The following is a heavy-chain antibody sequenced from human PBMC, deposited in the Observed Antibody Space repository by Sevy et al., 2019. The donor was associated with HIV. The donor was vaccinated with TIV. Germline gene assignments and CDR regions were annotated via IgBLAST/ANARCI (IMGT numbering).Heavy chain of an antibody. J-gene: IGHJ6*02. D-gene: IGHD1-7*01. Sequence: PGGSLRLSCAASGFAFSNYYAMHWVRQAPGKGLEWVALISYDGSDKDYADSVKGRFTISRDNFKNTLFLQMNSLKTEDTAVYYCARPRANYVAHSFFYAMDVWGQGTTVTVSS. CDR2: ISYDGSDK. CDR3: ARPRANYVAHSFFYAMDV. V-gene: IGHV3-30-3*01. CDR1: GFAFSNYYA.